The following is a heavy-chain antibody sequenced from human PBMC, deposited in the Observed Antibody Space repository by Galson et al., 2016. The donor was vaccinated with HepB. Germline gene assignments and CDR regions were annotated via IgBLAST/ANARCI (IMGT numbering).Heavy chain of an antibody. Sequence: SLRLSCAASGFTFSNYDMSWVHQAPGRGLEWVSGISGSGASTTYADSVKGRFTISRDNSKNALHLQMNSLRAEDTAVYYCARDTKGRVEVMVAANYYYYYGMDVWGQGTTVTVSS. D-gene: IGHD2-15*01. CDR3: ARDTKGRVEVMVAANYYYYYGMDV. J-gene: IGHJ6*02. CDR1: GFTFSNYD. CDR2: ISGSGAST. V-gene: IGHV3-23*01.